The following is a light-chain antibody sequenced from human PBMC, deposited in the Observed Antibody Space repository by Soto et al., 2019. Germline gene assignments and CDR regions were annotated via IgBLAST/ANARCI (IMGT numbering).Light chain of an antibody. Sequence: EIVMTQSPATLSVSPGERATLSCRASQSVGSNLAWYQQKPGQAPRFLIYGASTRATGIPARFSGSGSGTEFTLTISSLQSEDFAVYYCQQYNNWPRTFGQGTKVDIK. J-gene: IGKJ1*01. CDR2: GAS. V-gene: IGKV3-15*01. CDR1: QSVGSN. CDR3: QQYNNWPRT.